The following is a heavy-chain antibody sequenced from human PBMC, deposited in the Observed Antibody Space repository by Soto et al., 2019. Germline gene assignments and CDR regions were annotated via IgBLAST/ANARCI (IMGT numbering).Heavy chain of an antibody. CDR2: FDPEDGET. CDR1: GYTLTELS. D-gene: IGHD2-2*01. Sequence: ASVKVSCKVSGYTLTELSMHWVRQAPGKGLEWMGGFDPEDGETIYAQKFQGRVTMTEDTSTDTAYMELSSLRSEDTAVYYCATDTYCSSTSCYLSWNYYYGMDVWGQGTTVTVSS. V-gene: IGHV1-24*01. J-gene: IGHJ6*02. CDR3: ATDTYCSSTSCYLSWNYYYGMDV.